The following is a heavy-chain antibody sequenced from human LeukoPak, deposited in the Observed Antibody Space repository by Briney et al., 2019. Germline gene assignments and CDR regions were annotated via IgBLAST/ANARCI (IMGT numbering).Heavy chain of an antibody. CDR2: MHHSGKA. CDR3: ARDTHEYGSGSYYDDTFDS. V-gene: IGHV4-59*11. Sequence: PSETLSLTCTVSGGSMIDHYWSWVRQPPGKGLEWVGYMHHSGKANSNPSLKSRVTISVDTSENQVSLKLSSVTAADTAVYYCARDTHEYGSGSYYDDTFDSWGQGTLVTVSS. D-gene: IGHD3-10*01. J-gene: IGHJ3*02. CDR1: GGSMIDHY.